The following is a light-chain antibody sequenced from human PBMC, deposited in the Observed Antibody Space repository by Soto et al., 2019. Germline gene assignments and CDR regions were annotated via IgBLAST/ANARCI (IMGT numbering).Light chain of an antibody. CDR2: GAS. J-gene: IGKJ3*01. V-gene: IGKV3-15*01. CDR3: QQYNNWPFT. Sequence: EIVMTQSPATLSVPPGERATLSCRASQSVSSNLAWYQQKPGQAPRLLIYGASTRATGIPARFSGSGSGTDFTLTISSLQSEDFAVYYCQQYNNWPFTFGPGTKVDIK. CDR1: QSVSSN.